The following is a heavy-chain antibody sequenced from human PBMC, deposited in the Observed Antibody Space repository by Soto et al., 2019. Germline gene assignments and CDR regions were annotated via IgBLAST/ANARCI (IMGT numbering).Heavy chain of an antibody. V-gene: IGHV1-8*01. J-gene: IGHJ6*02. CDR3: ASYGAFIDGMDV. D-gene: IGHD3-3*02. CDR2: MNPNSGNT. Sequence: GASVKVSCKASGYTFTSYDINWVRQATGQGLEWMGWMNPNSGNTGYAQKFQGRVTMTRNTSISTAYMELSSLRSEDTAVYYCASYGAFIDGMDVRGQGTTVTVSS. CDR1: GYTFTSYD.